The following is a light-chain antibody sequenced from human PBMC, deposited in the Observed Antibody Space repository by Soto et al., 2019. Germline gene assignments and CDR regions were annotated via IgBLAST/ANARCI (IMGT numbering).Light chain of an antibody. J-gene: IGKJ3*01. CDR2: DAS. Sequence: EIELTQSPATLSLSPGERATLSCRASQSVSSYLAWYQQKPGQAPRLLIYDASNRATGIPARFSGSGSGTDFTLTISSLEPEDFAVYYCQQPSDLFTFGPGTKVDIK. CDR1: QSVSSY. V-gene: IGKV3-11*01. CDR3: QQPSDLFT.